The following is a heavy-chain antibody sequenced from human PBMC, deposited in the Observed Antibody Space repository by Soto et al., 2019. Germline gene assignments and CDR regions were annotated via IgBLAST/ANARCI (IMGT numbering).Heavy chain of an antibody. CDR1: GDSIKTETW. J-gene: IGHJ4*01. CDR2: IKHTGDA. CDR3: AWEGWVHWFEH. Sequence: PSETLSLTCAVSGDSIKTETWWSWLRQLPGTGLEWIGEIKHTGDANANPALRSRVSMSVDRTKNQFFLNLRSVSAADTAVYFCAWEGWVHWFEHWGQGTLVTVSS. D-gene: IGHD1-26*01. V-gene: IGHV4-4*02.